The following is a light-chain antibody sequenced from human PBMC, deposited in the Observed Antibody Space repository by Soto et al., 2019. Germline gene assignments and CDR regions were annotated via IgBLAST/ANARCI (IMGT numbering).Light chain of an antibody. J-gene: IGKJ5*01. Sequence: ETAMSQTPATLSVSPRERATPSRRASHSVSSTLAWYQQKPGQAPRLLIYGASTRATAIPARFSGSGSGTEFTLTISSLQPDDFAAYYCQQYNGYWTFGQGTRLEIK. CDR3: QQYNGYWT. CDR2: GAS. CDR1: HSVSST. V-gene: IGKV3-15*01.